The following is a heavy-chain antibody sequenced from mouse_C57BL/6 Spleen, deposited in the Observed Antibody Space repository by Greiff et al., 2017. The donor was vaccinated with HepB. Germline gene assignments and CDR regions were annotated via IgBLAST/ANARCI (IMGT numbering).Heavy chain of an antibody. Sequence: QVQLQQSGAELMKPGASVKLSCKATGYTFTGYWIEWVKQRPGHGLEWIGEILPGSCSTNYNEKFKGKATFTADTSSNTAYMQLSSLTTEDSAIYYCARSYGSSYLDYWGQGTSVTVSS. D-gene: IGHD1-1*01. V-gene: IGHV1-9*01. CDR2: ILPGSCST. CDR3: ARSYGSSYLDY. J-gene: IGHJ4*01. CDR1: GYTFTGYW.